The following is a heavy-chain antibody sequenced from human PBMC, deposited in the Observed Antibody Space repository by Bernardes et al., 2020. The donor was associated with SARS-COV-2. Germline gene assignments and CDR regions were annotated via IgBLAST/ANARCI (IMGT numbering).Heavy chain of an antibody. D-gene: IGHD3-10*01. V-gene: IGHV3-23*01. J-gene: IGHJ4*02. CDR1: GFTFSSYA. Sequence: GGSLRLSCAASGFTFSSYAMSWVRQAPGKGLEWVSAISGSGGSTYYADSVKGRFTISRDNSKNTLYLQMNSLRAEDTAVYYCAKRTTLLWFGETLFDYWGQGTLVTVSS. CDR3: AKRTTLLWFGETLFDY. CDR2: ISGSGGST.